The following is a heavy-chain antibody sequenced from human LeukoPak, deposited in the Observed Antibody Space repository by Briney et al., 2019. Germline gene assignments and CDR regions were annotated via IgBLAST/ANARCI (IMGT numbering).Heavy chain of an antibody. CDR2: IKEDGTLA. V-gene: IGHV3-7*03. J-gene: IGHJ4*02. D-gene: IGHD2-21*02. CDR1: GFTFGTHW. CDR3: VRDDSNQNRFDF. Sequence: PGGSLRLSCAASGFTFGTHWMNWVRQAPGKDLEWVANIKEDGTLAYHADSVTGRFSISRDNAKNSLYLQMNGLRAEDTAVYFCVRDDSNQNRFDFWGQGTLVTVSS.